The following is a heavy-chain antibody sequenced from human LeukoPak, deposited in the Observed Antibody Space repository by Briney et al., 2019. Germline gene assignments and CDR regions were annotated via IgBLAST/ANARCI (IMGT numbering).Heavy chain of an antibody. CDR1: GYTFTGYY. V-gene: IGHV1-2*02. D-gene: IGHD6-19*01. CDR3: ARDIAVAGSGYYYGMDV. CDR2: INPNSGGT. J-gene: IGHJ6*02. Sequence: ASVKVSCKASGYTFTGYYMHWVRQAPGQGLEWMGWINPNSGGTNYAQKFQGRVTMTRDTSTSTAYMELSRLRSDDTAVYYCARDIAVAGSGYYYGMDVWGQGTTVTVSS.